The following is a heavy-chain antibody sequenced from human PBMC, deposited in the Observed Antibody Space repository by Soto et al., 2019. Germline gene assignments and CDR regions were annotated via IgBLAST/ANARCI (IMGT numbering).Heavy chain of an antibody. D-gene: IGHD1-1*01. Sequence: QVQLVQSGAEVKKPGASVKVSCKASGYTFTSYGISWVRQAPGQGLEWMGWISAYNGNTNYAQKLQGRVTMTTDTDTSTAYMELRSLRSDDTAVYYCARSHHDGGHPGYSYYGMDVWGQGTTVTVSS. J-gene: IGHJ6*02. CDR1: GYTFTSYG. CDR2: ISAYNGNT. V-gene: IGHV1-18*01. CDR3: ARSHHDGGHPGYSYYGMDV.